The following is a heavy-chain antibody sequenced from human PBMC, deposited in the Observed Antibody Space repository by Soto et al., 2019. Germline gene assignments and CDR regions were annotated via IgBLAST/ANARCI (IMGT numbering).Heavy chain of an antibody. Sequence: SETLSLTCTVSCGSISPYYWSWIRQPPGKGLEWIGYIYYSGSTNYNPSLESRVTISVYTSKTQFSLKLSSVTAADTAVYYCARGGGGYCSGGSCYSNWFDPWGQGTLVNVSS. CDR3: ARGGGGYCSGGSCYSNWFDP. CDR1: CGSISPYY. D-gene: IGHD2-15*01. J-gene: IGHJ5*02. V-gene: IGHV4-59*08. CDR2: IYYSGST.